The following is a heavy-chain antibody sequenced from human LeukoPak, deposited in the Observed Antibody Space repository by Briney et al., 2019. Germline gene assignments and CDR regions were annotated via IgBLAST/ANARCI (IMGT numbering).Heavy chain of an antibody. CDR2: IYYSGST. CDR1: GGSISSYY. Sequence: SETLSLTCTVSGGSISSYYWSWIRQPPGKGLEWIGYIYYSGSTNYNPSLKSRVTISVDTSKNQFSLKLSSVTAADTAVYYCAIDSGYDSGDYWGQRTLVTVSS. D-gene: IGHD5-12*01. V-gene: IGHV4-59*12. J-gene: IGHJ4*02. CDR3: AIDSGYDSGDY.